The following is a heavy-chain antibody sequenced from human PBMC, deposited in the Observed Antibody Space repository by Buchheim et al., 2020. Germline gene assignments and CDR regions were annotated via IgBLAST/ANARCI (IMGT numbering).Heavy chain of an antibody. Sequence: QVQLVQSGAEVKKPGSSVKVSCKASGGTFSSYAISWVRQAPGQGLEWMGGIIPIFGTANYAQKFQGRVTITADESTSTASMELSSLRSEDTAVYYCARGGRSYFDWLLSYYYYGMDVWGQGTT. CDR1: GGTFSSYA. CDR3: ARGGRSYFDWLLSYYYYGMDV. CDR2: IIPIFGTA. D-gene: IGHD3-9*01. V-gene: IGHV1-69*01. J-gene: IGHJ6*02.